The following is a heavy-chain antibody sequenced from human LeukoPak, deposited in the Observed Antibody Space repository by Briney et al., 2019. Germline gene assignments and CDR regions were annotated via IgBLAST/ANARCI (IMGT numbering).Heavy chain of an antibody. Sequence: GESLKISCKGSGYSFTSYWIGWVRQMPGEGLEWMGIIYPGDSDTRYSPSFQGQVTISADKSISTAYLQWSSLEASDTAMYYCARRRRRSYYDGGRDAFDIWGQGTMVTVSS. CDR2: IYPGDSDT. J-gene: IGHJ3*02. CDR1: GYSFTSYW. CDR3: ARRRRRSYYDGGRDAFDI. D-gene: IGHD3-3*01. V-gene: IGHV5-51*01.